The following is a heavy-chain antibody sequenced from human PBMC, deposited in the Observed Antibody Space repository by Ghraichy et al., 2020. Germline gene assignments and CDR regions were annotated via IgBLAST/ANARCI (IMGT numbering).Heavy chain of an antibody. CDR2: ISSSSSYI. D-gene: IGHD6-13*01. J-gene: IGHJ4*02. Sequence: GESLNISCAASGFTFSSYSMNWVRQAPGKGLEWVSSISSSSSYIYYADSVKGRFTISRDNAKNSLYLQMNSLRAEDTAVYYCARGYSSSWCFDYWGQGTLVTVSS. CDR1: GFTFSSYS. V-gene: IGHV3-21*01. CDR3: ARGYSSSWCFDY.